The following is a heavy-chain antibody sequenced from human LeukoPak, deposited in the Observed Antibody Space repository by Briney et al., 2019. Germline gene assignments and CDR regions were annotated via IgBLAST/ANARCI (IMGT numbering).Heavy chain of an antibody. V-gene: IGHV4-34*01. Sequence: SETLSLTCAVYGGSFSGYYWSRIRQPPGKGLEWVGEINHSGSTNYNPPLKSRVTISVDTSKNQFSLKLSSVTAADTAVYYCARGRELRGYFDLWGRGTLVTVSS. J-gene: IGHJ2*01. CDR3: ARGRELRGYFDL. D-gene: IGHD1-26*01. CDR2: INHSGST. CDR1: GGSFSGYY.